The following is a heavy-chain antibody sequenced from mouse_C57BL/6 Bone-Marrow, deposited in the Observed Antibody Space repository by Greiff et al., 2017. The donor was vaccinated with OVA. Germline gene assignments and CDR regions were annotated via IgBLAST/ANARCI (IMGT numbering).Heavy chain of an antibody. V-gene: IGHV14-3*01. CDR3: ARGNFGSSFYAMDY. CDR2: IDPANDNT. D-gene: IGHD1-1*01. Sequence: VQLQQSVAELVRPGASVKLSCTASGFNIKNTYMHWVKQRPEQGLEWIGRIDPANDNTKYAPKFQGKATMTADTSSNTAYLQLSSLSSEVTAVYCCARGNFGSSFYAMDYWGQGTSVTVSS. CDR1: GFNIKNTY. J-gene: IGHJ4*01.